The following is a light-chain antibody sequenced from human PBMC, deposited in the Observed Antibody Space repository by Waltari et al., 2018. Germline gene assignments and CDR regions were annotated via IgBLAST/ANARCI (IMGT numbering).Light chain of an antibody. CDR2: KAS. CDR1: QSISSL. J-gene: IGKJ1*01. CDR3: MQGINLQWT. Sequence: DIQMTQSPSTLSASVGDRVTITCRASQSISSLLAWYQQKPGKAPKLLIYKASSLESGVPSRFSGSGSGTEFTLTISRVEAEDVGVYYCMQGINLQWTFGQGTKVEIK. V-gene: IGKV1-5*03.